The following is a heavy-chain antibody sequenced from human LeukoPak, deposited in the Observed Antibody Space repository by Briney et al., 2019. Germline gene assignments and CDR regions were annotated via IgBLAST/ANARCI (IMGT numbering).Heavy chain of an antibody. D-gene: IGHD5-12*01. CDR1: GFTFSSYA. CDR2: ISGSGGST. V-gene: IGHV3-23*01. CDR3: AKGPRRARYDGWYFDY. Sequence: GGSLRLSCAASGFTFSSYAMSWVRQAPGKGLEWVSAISGSGGSTYYADSVKGRFTISRDNSKNTLYLQMNSLRAEDTAVYYCAKGPRRARYDGWYFDYWGQGTLVTVSS. J-gene: IGHJ4*02.